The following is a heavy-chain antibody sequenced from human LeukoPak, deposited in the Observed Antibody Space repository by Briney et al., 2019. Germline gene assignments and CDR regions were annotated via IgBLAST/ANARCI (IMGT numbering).Heavy chain of an antibody. CDR2: VDHGGSGT. Sequence: GGSLRLSCATSGFTFTSYWMHWVRQVAGKGLVWLARVDHGGSGTNYADSVKGRFTISRDNAKSTVYLQMSSLRVEDTAVYYCITDLGWGQGTLVTVSS. CDR1: GFTFTSYW. CDR3: ITDLG. V-gene: IGHV3-74*01. D-gene: IGHD1-14*01. J-gene: IGHJ4*02.